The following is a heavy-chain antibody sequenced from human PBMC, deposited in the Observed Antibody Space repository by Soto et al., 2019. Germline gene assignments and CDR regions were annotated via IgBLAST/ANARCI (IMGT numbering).Heavy chain of an antibody. CDR3: ARGNVETIYYYYLED. Sequence: GGSLRLSCPASGFTFSTYRMHWVRQAPGKGLVWVSRINSDGSSTSYADSVKGRFTISRDNAKNTLYLQMNSLRETEPAVYFCARGNVETIYYYYLEDWGQGTTGKVYS. D-gene: IGHD1-1*01. CDR1: GFTFSTYR. V-gene: IGHV3-74*01. J-gene: IGHJ6*03. CDR2: INSDGSST.